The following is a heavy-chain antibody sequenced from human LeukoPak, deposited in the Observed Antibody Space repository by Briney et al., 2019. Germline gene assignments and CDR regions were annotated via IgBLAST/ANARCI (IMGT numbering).Heavy chain of an antibody. Sequence: GGSLRLSCAASGFTVSSKYMSWVRQAPGKGLEWVSVIYSDSSTYYADSVKGRFTISRGNSKNTLYLQMNSLRAEDTAVYYCAREGCRRSTSCYRGAFDIWGQGTMVTVSS. V-gene: IGHV3-53*01. J-gene: IGHJ3*02. D-gene: IGHD2-2*01. CDR1: GFTVSSKY. CDR3: AREGCRRSTSCYRGAFDI. CDR2: IYSDSST.